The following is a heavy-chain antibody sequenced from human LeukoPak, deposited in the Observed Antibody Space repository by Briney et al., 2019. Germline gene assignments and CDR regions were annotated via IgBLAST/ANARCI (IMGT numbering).Heavy chain of an antibody. CDR1: GYTFTGYC. J-gene: IGHJ6*03. CDR2: INPNSGGT. V-gene: IGHV1-2*02. CDR3: ARVLIAKPHSGWYSQSYYYYMDV. Sequence: ASVKVSCKASGYTFTGYCMHWVRQTPGQGLEWMGWINPNSGGTNYAQKFQGRVTMTRDTSISTAYMELSRLRSDDTAVYYCARVLIAKPHSGWYSQSYYYYMDVWGKGTTVTISS. D-gene: IGHD6-19*01.